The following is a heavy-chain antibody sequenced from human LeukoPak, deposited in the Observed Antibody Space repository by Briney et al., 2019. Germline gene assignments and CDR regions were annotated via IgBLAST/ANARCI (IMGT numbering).Heavy chain of an antibody. D-gene: IGHD2/OR15-2a*01. V-gene: IGHV3-23*01. CDR3: AKDFYAPFDY. CDR2: ISGSGGST. J-gene: IGHJ4*02. CDR1: GFTFSSYA. Sequence: GGSLRLSCAASGFTFSSYAMSWVRQAPGKGVEGVSAISGSGGSTYYADSVKGRFTISRDNSKNTLYLQMNSLRAEDTAVYYCAKDFYAPFDYWGQGTLVTVSS.